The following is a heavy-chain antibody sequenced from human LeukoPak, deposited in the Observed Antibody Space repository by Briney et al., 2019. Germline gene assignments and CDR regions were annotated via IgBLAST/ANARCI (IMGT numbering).Heavy chain of an antibody. V-gene: IGHV3-73*01. D-gene: IGHD3-10*01. Sequence: GGSLRLSCAASGFTFSVSTIHWVRQAPGKGLEWVGRIRSKADSYATAYAASVIGRFTISRDDSKNTAYLHMNSLKIEDTAVYCCTKGIPPDYWGQGTLVTVSS. CDR1: GFTFSVST. J-gene: IGHJ4*02. CDR3: TKGIPPDY. CDR2: IRSKADSYAT.